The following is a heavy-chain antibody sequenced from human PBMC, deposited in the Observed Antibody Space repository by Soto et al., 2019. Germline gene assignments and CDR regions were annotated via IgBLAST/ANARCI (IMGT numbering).Heavy chain of an antibody. CDR2: IDTSGHST. CDR3: AKDSWYFDL. V-gene: IGHV3-74*01. CDR1: GFVFTNFW. J-gene: IGHJ4*02. D-gene: IGHD6-13*01. Sequence: PGGSLRLFCEASGFVFTNFWMHWVRHVPGKGLVWVARIDTSGHSTNYAESVKGRFTISRDNAENTVSLQMNSLRVEDTGVYYCAKDSWYFDLWSQGSQVTVSS.